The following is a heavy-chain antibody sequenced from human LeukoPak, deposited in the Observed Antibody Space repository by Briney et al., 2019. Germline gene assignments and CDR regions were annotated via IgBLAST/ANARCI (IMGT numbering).Heavy chain of an antibody. Sequence: SETLSLTCTVSGASISSGLYYWAWIRQSPGKGLEWIGSIYYTGNTKYNPYLKSRVSISVDTSRNQFSLTLSSVTAADTAVYYCARNLTEDCSSNSCSAGWFDPWGQGILVTVSS. CDR3: ARNLTEDCSSNSCSAGWFDP. CDR2: IYYTGNT. V-gene: IGHV4-39*01. CDR1: GASISSGLYY. D-gene: IGHD2-2*01. J-gene: IGHJ5*02.